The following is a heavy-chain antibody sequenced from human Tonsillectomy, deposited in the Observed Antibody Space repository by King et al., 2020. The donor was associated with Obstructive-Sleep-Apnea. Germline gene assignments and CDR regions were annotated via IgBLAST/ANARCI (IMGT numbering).Heavy chain of an antibody. CDR3: AGGTPAGVDY. D-gene: IGHD2-15*01. V-gene: IGHV3-48*04. Sequence: VQLVESGGGLVQPGGSLRLSCAASGFTFSSYSMNWVRQAPGKGLEWGSYISSSSSTLYYADSVKGRFTISRDNAKNSLYLQMNSLRAEDTAVYYCAGGTPAGVDYWGQGTLVTVSS. CDR1: GFTFSSYS. CDR2: ISSSSSTL. J-gene: IGHJ4*02.